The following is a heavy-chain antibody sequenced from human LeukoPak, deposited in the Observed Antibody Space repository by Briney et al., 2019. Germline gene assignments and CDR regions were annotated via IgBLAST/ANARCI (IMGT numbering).Heavy chain of an antibody. CDR3: AHSKRGGGYYINAFAV. CDR2: SYSGGNA. D-gene: IGHD1-26*01. J-gene: IGHJ3*01. Sequence: SETLSLTCTVSGASTSAYYWSWIRQPPGKGLEWIGYSYSGGNANYNPPLKSLVTISIDTSENQFSLRLTSVTAADTAVYFCAHSKRGGGYYINAFAVWGQGALVTISS. CDR1: GASTSAYY. V-gene: IGHV4-59*01.